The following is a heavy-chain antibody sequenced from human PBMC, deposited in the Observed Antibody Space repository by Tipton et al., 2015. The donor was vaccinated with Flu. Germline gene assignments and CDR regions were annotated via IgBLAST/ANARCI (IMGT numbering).Heavy chain of an antibody. CDR2: IYDSGTS. D-gene: IGHD3-10*02. CDR1: GGSITSSPYY. CDR3: ARLSYYDVDLKNFYFDH. Sequence: TLSLTCTVSGGSITSSPYYSAWIRQPPGKGLEWIGTIYDSGTSYYNPSLKSRVTISIHTSKNQFSLKLSAVTAADTAVYYCARLSYYDVDLKNFYFDHWGQGALVTVSS. V-gene: IGHV4-39*01. J-gene: IGHJ4*02.